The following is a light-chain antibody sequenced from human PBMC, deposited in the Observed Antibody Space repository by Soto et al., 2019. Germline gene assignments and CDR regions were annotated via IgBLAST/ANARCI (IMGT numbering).Light chain of an antibody. CDR2: WAS. J-gene: IGKJ2*01. CDR3: QQYESTPPT. Sequence: DIVMTQSPDSLAVSLGERATINCKSSQSVLYNSNNKNYLAWYQQRPGQPPKLLIYWASTRESGVPDRFSGSGSGTDFTLTITSLQAEDVAVYCCQQYESTPPTFGQGTKLEIK. CDR1: QSVLYNSNNKNY. V-gene: IGKV4-1*01.